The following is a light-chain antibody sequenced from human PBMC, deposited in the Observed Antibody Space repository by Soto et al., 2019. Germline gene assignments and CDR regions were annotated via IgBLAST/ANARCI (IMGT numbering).Light chain of an antibody. Sequence: EIVLTQSPGTLSLSPGERATLSCRASQSVSSIYLGWYQQKPGQAPRLLIYGASSRATGIPYRFSGSGSGTDFTLTISRLEPEDFAVYYCQQYGSSRWTFGQGTKVEI. CDR1: QSVSSIY. CDR2: GAS. V-gene: IGKV3-20*01. CDR3: QQYGSSRWT. J-gene: IGKJ1*01.